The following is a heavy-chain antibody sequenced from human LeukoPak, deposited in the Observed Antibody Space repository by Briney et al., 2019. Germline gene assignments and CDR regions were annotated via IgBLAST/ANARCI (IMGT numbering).Heavy chain of an antibody. CDR1: GLTFIGYT. CDR3: AKEGDATAAAGMGGFDL. V-gene: IGHV3-21*03. J-gene: IGHJ3*01. CDR2: VTSGSVYI. D-gene: IGHD6-13*01. Sequence: PGGSLRLSCTASGLTFIGYTMNWVRQAPGGGLEGVSSVTSGSVYIYYADSVKGRFTISRDSATNSLYLQMNSLRVEDTGVYYCAKEGDATAAAGMGGFDLWGQGTMVTVSS.